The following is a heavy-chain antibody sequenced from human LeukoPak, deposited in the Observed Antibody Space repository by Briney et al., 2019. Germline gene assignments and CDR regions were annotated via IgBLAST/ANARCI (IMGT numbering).Heavy chain of an antibody. V-gene: IGHV4-39*01. D-gene: IGHD3-3*01. J-gene: IGHJ4*02. CDR3: ASTLRFLPYRRFDY. CDR1: GGSIISSNYY. CDR2: IYQSGSGSS. Sequence: SETLSLTCSVSGGSIISSNYYWGWIRQPPGKGLEWIGSIYQSGSGSSYYNPSLKSRVTIFGDTSKNQFFLRLSSVTAADTAVYYCASTLRFLPYRRFDYWGQGTLVTVP.